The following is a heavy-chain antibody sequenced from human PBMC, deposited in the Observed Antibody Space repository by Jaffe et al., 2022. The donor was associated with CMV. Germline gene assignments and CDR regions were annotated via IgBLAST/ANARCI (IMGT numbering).Heavy chain of an antibody. V-gene: IGHV3-21*01. CDR1: GFTFSSYS. D-gene: IGHD3-22*01. J-gene: IGHJ6*03. CDR2: ISSSSSYI. Sequence: EVQLVESGGGLVKPGGSLRLSCAASGFTFSSYSMNWVRQAPGKGLEWVSSISSSSSYIYYADSVKGRFTISRDNAKNSLYLQMNSLRAEDTAVYYCARVDSSGYYYYYYMDVWGKGTTVTVSS. CDR3: ARVDSSGYYYYYYMDV.